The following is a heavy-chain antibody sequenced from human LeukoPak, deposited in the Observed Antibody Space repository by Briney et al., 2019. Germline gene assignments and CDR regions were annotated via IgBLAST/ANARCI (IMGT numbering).Heavy chain of an antibody. Sequence: GGSLRLSCAASGFTFSSYAMSWVRQAPGKGLEWVSAISGSGGSTYYADSVKGRFTISRDNSKNTLYLQMNSLRAEDTAVYYCAKDLTPYCSSTSCLLYGMDVWGQGTTVTVSS. CDR3: AKDLTPYCSSTSCLLYGMDV. V-gene: IGHV3-23*01. D-gene: IGHD2-2*01. J-gene: IGHJ6*02. CDR2: ISGSGGST. CDR1: GFTFSSYA.